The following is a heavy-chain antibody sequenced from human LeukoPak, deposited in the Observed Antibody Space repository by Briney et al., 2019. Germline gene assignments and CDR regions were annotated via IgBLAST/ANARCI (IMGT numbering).Heavy chain of an antibody. J-gene: IGHJ4*02. CDR1: GFSFSAYW. V-gene: IGHV3-7*01. CDR2: INPTGGET. CDR3: AMFGYVAALDL. D-gene: IGHD3-10*02. Sequence: GGSLRLSCAASGFSFSAYWMTWVRQAPGTGLEWAANINPTGGETYYVDPVKGRFTISRDNAKNLVSLQMNSLRAEDTAVYYCAMFGYVAALDLWGQGTLVTVSS.